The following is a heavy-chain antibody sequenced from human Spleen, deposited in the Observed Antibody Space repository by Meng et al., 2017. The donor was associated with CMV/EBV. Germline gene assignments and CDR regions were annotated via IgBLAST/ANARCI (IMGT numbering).Heavy chain of an antibody. Sequence: ASVKVSCKASGYTFTGYYMHWVRQAPGQGLEWMGWINPNSGGTNYAQKFQGRVTMTRDTSISTAYMELSRLRSDDTAVYYCARDGSSFPNWFDPWGQGTLVTVSS. J-gene: IGHJ5*02. CDR3: ARDGSSFPNWFDP. D-gene: IGHD1-26*01. CDR2: INPNSGGT. CDR1: GYTFTGYY. V-gene: IGHV1-2*02.